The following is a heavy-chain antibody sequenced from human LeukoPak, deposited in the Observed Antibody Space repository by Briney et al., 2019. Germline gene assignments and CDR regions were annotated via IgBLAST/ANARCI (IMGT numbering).Heavy chain of an antibody. J-gene: IGHJ4*02. CDR1: GGSISSSSYY. Sequence: SETLSLTCTVSGGSISSSSYYWGWLRQPPGKGLEWIGSIYYSGSTYYNPSLKSRVTISVDTSKNQFSLKLSSVTAADTAVYYCARHVNEGYCSGGSCYSAPLPFDYWGQGTLVTVSS. CDR3: ARHVNEGYCSGGSCYSAPLPFDY. V-gene: IGHV4-39*01. D-gene: IGHD2-15*01. CDR2: IYYSGST.